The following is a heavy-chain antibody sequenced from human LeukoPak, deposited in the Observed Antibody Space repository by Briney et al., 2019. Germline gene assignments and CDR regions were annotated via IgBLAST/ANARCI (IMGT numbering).Heavy chain of an antibody. V-gene: IGHV3-23*01. D-gene: IGHD3-10*01. CDR3: AKDMRAMVRGVIPYNWFDP. Sequence: GGSLRLSCAASGFTFSSYAMSWVRQAPGKGLEWVSAISGSGGSTYYADSVKGRFTISRDNSKNTLYLQMNSLRAEDTAVYYCAKDMRAMVRGVIPYNWFDPWGQGTLVTVSS. J-gene: IGHJ5*02. CDR2: ISGSGGST. CDR1: GFTFSSYA.